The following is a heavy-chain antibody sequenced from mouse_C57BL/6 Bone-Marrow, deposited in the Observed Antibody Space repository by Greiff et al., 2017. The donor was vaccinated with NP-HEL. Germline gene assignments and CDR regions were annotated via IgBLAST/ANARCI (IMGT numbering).Heavy chain of an antibody. J-gene: IGHJ1*03. CDR1: GFNIKDDY. CDR3: TTLDPYFDV. V-gene: IGHV14-4*01. Sequence: DVKLVESGAELVRPGASVKLSCTASGFNIKDDYMHWVKQRPEQGLEWIGWIDPENGDTEYASKFQGKATITADTSSNTAYLQLSSLTSEDTAVYYCTTLDPYFDVWGTGTTVTVSS. CDR2: IDPENGDT.